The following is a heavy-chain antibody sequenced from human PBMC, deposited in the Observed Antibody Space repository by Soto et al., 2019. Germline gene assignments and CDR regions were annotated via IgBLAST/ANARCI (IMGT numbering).Heavy chain of an antibody. J-gene: IGHJ4*02. CDR2: ISYDGTNK. CDR1: GFTFRNFG. Sequence: RRLSCAASGFTFRNFGMHWVRQAPGKGLEWVAVISYDGTNKYYADSVKGRFTISRDNSKNTLYLQMNSLRAEDTAVYYCARDALGYCTNGVCYPVPYWGQGTLVTVSS. V-gene: IGHV3-30*03. D-gene: IGHD2-8*01. CDR3: ARDALGYCTNGVCYPVPY.